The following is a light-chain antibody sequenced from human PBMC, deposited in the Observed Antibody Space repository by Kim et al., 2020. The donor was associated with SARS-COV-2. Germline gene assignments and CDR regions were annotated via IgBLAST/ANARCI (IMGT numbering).Light chain of an antibody. CDR3: QQYGTPPLT. Sequence: SPGERATRSCRASQTVSNNYLAWYQHKPGQAPRLLIFGASSRATGIPDRFSGSGSETDFTLTIGSLEPEDFAVYYCQQYGTPPLTFGGGTKVDIK. V-gene: IGKV3-20*01. CDR1: QTVSNNY. CDR2: GAS. J-gene: IGKJ4*01.